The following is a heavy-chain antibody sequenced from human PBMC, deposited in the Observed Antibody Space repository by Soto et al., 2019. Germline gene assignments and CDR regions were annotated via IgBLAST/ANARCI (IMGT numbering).Heavy chain of an antibody. Sequence: QVQLQESGPGLVKPSETLSLTCTVSGGSVSSGSYYWSWIRQPPGKGLEWIGYIYYSGSTNYNPSLRSRVSRSVDTSENHYSLKCSSVTAAATAVYYGASREGAAAGTFDYGGQGTLVTVSS. D-gene: IGHD6-13*01. CDR1: GGSVSSGSYY. CDR2: IYYSGST. J-gene: IGHJ4*01. V-gene: IGHV4-61*01. CDR3: ASREGAAAGTFDY.